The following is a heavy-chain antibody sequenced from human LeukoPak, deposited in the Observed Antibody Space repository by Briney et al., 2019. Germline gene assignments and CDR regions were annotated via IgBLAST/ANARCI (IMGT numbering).Heavy chain of an antibody. D-gene: IGHD3-22*01. V-gene: IGHV3-23*01. CDR1: RFTFSSYA. Sequence: GGSLRLSCAASRFTFSSYAMSWVRQAPGKGLEWVSAISGSGGSTYYADSVKGRFTISRDNSKNTLYLQMNSLRAEDTAVYYCAKASMIVVVILYFQHWGQGTLVTVSS. J-gene: IGHJ1*01. CDR2: ISGSGGST. CDR3: AKASMIVVVILYFQH.